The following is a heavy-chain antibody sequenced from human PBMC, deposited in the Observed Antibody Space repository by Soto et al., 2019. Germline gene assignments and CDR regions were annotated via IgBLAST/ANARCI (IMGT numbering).Heavy chain of an antibody. CDR3: ARESEDLTSNFDY. V-gene: IGHV3-21*06. CDR2: ISSTTNYI. CDR1: GFTFTRYS. Sequence: GGSLRLSCAASGFTFTRYSMNWVRQAPGKGLEWVSSISSTTNYIYYGDSMKGRFTISRDNAKNSLYLEMNSLRAEDTAVYYYARESEDLTSNFDYWGQGTLVTVSS. J-gene: IGHJ4*02.